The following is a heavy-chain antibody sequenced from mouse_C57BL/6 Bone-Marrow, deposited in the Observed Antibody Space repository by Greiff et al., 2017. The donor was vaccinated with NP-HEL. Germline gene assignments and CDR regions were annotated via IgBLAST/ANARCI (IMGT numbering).Heavy chain of an antibody. CDR2: IYPGDGDT. CDR1: GYAFSSSW. D-gene: IGHD3-2*02. J-gene: IGHJ2*01. V-gene: IGHV1-82*01. CDR3: ARSGDSSGYVDY. Sequence: SGPELVKPGASVKISCKASGYAFSSSWMNWVKQRPGKGLEWIGRIYPGDGDTNYNGKFKGKATLTADKSSSTAYMQLSSLTSEDSAVYFCARSGDSSGYVDYWGQGTTLTVSS.